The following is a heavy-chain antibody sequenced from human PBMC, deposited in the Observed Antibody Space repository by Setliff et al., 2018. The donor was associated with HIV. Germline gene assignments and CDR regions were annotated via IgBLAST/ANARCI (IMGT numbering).Heavy chain of an antibody. J-gene: IGHJ4*02. V-gene: IGHV3-48*01. Sequence: PGGSLRLSCAASGFTFSSYSMNWVRQAPGKGLEWVSYISSSSSAIYYADSVKGRFTISRDNAKNSLYLQMNSLRAEDTAVYYCARGSCSGCYLSDYWGLGTLVTVSS. CDR1: GFTFSSYS. D-gene: IGHD6-19*01. CDR2: ISSSSSAI. CDR3: ARGSCSGCYLSDY.